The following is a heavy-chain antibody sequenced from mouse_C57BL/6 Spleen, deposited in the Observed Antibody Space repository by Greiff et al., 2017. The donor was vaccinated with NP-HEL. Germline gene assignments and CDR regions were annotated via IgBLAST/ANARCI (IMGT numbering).Heavy chain of an antibody. V-gene: IGHV5-9-1*02. J-gene: IGHJ2*01. CDR3: TRAELLRSHFDY. Sequence: EVMLVESGEGLVKPGGSLKLSCAASGFIFSSYAMSWVRQTPEKRLEWVAYISSGGDYIYYADTVKGRFTISRDNARNTLYLQMSSLKSEDTAMYYCTRAELLRSHFDYWGQGTTLTVSS. D-gene: IGHD1-1*01. CDR1: GFIFSSYA. CDR2: ISSGGDYI.